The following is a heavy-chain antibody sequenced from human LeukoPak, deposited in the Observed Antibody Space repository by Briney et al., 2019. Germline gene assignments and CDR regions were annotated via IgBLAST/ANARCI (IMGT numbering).Heavy chain of an antibody. Sequence: SQTLSLTCTVSGGSISSGGYYWSWIRQHPGKGLEWIGYIYYSGSTYYNPSLKSRVTISVDTSKNQFSLKLSSVTAADTAVYFCARDRGGTGTAYSYGMDGWGQGTTVTVSS. CDR2: IYYSGST. CDR1: GGSISSGGYY. CDR3: ARDRGGTGTAYSYGMDG. V-gene: IGHV4-31*03. J-gene: IGHJ6*02. D-gene: IGHD1-1*01.